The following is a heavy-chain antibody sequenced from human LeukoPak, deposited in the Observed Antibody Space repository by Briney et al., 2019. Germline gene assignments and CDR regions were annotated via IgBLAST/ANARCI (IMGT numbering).Heavy chain of an antibody. V-gene: IGHV3-66*02. CDR1: GFTVSSNY. J-gene: IGHJ4*02. CDR2: IYSGGST. D-gene: IGHD3-22*01. Sequence: GGSLRLSCAASGFTVSSNYMSWVRQAPGEGLEWVSVIYSGGSTYYADSVKGRFTISRDNSKNTLYLQMNSLRAEDTAVYYCARDYYDSSGYLDYWGQGTLVTVSS. CDR3: ARDYYDSSGYLDY.